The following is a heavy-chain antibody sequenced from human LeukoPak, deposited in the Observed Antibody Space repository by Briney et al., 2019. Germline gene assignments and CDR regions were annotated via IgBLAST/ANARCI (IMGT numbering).Heavy chain of an antibody. J-gene: IGHJ4*02. Sequence: SATLSLTCTVSGGSIISTSSYWVWIRQHPGTGLDWIGTIYYSGTTYYNQSLKSRVTISVDTSKNHFSLNLSSLTAADTAVYYCARDTGPSGTAFDSWGPGTLVTVSS. CDR1: GGSIISTSSY. V-gene: IGHV4-39*07. CDR2: IYYSGTT. D-gene: IGHD2-2*01. CDR3: ARDTGPSGTAFDS.